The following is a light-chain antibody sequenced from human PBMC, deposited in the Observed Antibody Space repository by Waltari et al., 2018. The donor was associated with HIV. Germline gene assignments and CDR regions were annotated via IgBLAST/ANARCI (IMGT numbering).Light chain of an antibody. CDR3: ASWDDTLGVV. V-gene: IGLV1-44*01. Sequence: QSVLTQPPSASGTPGPRVTISCSGSPSNIGTNSVNWYQQFPGSAPKLLLYSNSQRPLGVPDRFSGSKSGSSASLAISGPQADDEAHYYCASWDDTLGVVFGGGTTLTVL. CDR2: SNS. CDR1: PSNIGTNS. J-gene: IGLJ2*01.